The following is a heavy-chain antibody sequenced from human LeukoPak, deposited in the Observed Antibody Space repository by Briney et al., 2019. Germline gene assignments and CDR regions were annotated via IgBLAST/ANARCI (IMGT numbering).Heavy chain of an antibody. CDR3: ATPHVDTAMVTGRGYFDY. V-gene: IGHV3-21*01. CDR2: ISSSSSYI. D-gene: IGHD5-18*01. CDR1: GFTFSSHS. J-gene: IGHJ4*02. Sequence: TGGSLRLSCAASGFTFSSHSMNWVRQAPGKGLEWVSSISSSSSYIYYADSVKGRFTISRDNAKNSLYLQMNSLRAEDTAVYYCATPHVDTAMVTGRGYFDYWGQGTLVTVSS.